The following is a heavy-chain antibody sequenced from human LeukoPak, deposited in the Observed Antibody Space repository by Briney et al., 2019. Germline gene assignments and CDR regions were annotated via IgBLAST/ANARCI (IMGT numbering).Heavy chain of an antibody. Sequence: SQTLSLTCAISGDSVSSNSAAWNWIRQSPSRGLEWLGRTYYRSKWYNDYAVSVKSRVTINPDTSTNQFSMQLNSVTPEDTAVYYCARALMTRVTTFVWDNWFDPWGQGTLVTVSS. CDR3: ARALMTRVTTFVWDNWFDP. D-gene: IGHD4-17*01. V-gene: IGHV6-1*01. J-gene: IGHJ5*02. CDR1: GDSVSSNSAA. CDR2: TYYRSKWYN.